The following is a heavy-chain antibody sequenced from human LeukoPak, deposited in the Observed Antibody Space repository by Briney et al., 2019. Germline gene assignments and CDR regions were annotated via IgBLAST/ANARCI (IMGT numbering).Heavy chain of an antibody. CDR1: GFTFSSYA. J-gene: IGHJ4*02. D-gene: IGHD3-22*01. CDR3: AKETAMIVVEFDY. V-gene: IGHV3-23*01. CDR2: ISGSGGST. Sequence: GGSLRLSCAASGFTFSSYAMSWVRQAPGKGLVWVSAISGSGGSTYYADSVKGRFTISRDNSKNTLYLRTNSLRAEDTAVYYCAKETAMIVVEFDYWGQGTLVTVSS.